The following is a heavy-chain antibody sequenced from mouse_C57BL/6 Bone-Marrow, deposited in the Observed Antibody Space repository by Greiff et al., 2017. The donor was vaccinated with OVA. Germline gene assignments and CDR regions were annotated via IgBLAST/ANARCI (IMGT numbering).Heavy chain of an antibody. J-gene: IGHJ3*01. V-gene: IGHV1-69*01. Sequence: QVQLQQPGAELVMPGASVKLSCKASGYTFTSYWMHWVKQRPGQGLEWIGEIDPSDSYTNYNQKFKGKSTLTVDKSSSTAYMQLSSLTSEDSAVYYCARREDYYGSSPFAYWGQGTLVTVSA. CDR1: GYTFTSYW. CDR3: ARREDYYGSSPFAY. CDR2: IDPSDSYT. D-gene: IGHD1-1*01.